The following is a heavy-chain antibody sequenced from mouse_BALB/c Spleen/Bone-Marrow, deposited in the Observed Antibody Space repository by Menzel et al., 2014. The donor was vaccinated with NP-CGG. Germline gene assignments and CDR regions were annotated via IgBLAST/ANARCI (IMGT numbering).Heavy chain of an antibody. Sequence: EVKVVESGGGLVQPGGSLRLSCATSEFTFSDFYMEWVRQPPGKRLEWIAASRNKANDYTTEYSASVKGRFIVSRDTSQSILYLQMNALRAEDTAVYYCARDTRRAMDYWGQGTSVTVSS. V-gene: IGHV7-1*02. CDR2: SRNKANDYTT. J-gene: IGHJ4*01. CDR1: EFTFSDFY. CDR3: ARDTRRAMDY.